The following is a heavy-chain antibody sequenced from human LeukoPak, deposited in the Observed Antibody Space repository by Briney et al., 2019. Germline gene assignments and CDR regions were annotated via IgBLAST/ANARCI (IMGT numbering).Heavy chain of an antibody. Sequence: SGTPSLTCTVSGDSINSLDLWSWVRQPPGKGLEWIGEMYLSGTTHSNPSVKSRVTISIDKSKNQFFLNLSSVTAADTAVYYCAGLVGRYSSGLYYYYFDYWGRGTLVTVSS. D-gene: IGHD3-22*01. J-gene: IGHJ4*02. CDR1: GDSINSLDL. V-gene: IGHV4-4*02. CDR3: AGLVGRYSSGLYYYYFDY. CDR2: MYLSGTT.